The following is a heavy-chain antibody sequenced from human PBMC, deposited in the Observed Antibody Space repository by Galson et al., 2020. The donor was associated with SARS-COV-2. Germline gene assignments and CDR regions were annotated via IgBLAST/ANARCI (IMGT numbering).Heavy chain of an antibody. Sequence: GGSLRLSCAASGFTFSSYSMNWVRQAPGKGLEWVSSISSSSSYIYYADSVKGRFTISRDNAKNSLYLQMNSLRAEDTAVYYCARVYDFWSGYYVFWYYYGMDVWGQGTTVTVSS. CDR3: ARVYDFWSGYYVFWYYYGMDV. CDR2: ISSSSSYI. J-gene: IGHJ6*02. D-gene: IGHD3-3*01. V-gene: IGHV3-21*01. CDR1: GFTFSSYS.